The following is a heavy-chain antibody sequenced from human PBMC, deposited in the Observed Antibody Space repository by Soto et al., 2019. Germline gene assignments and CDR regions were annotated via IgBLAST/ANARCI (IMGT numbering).Heavy chain of an antibody. CDR2: ISPSGGST. CDR1: GVTFSSYA. D-gene: IGHD6-19*01. V-gene: IGHV3-23*01. J-gene: IGHJ4*02. Sequence: EVQVLESGGGLVQPGGSLRLSCAASGVTFSSYAMNWVRQAPGKGLEWVSGISPSGGSTYYADSVKGRFTISRDNSKNTLYLHLNRLRAEDTAVYYCAKARSCWYVQFDFWGQGMLVTVSS. CDR3: AKARSCWYVQFDF.